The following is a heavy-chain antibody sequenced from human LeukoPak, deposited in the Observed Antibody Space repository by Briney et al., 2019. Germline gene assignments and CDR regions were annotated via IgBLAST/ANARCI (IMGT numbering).Heavy chain of an antibody. D-gene: IGHD5-18*01. CDR1: GFTFSSYG. CDR3: ARDHKGYSYGYPFDY. CDR2: ISSSGSTI. Sequence: GGSLRLSCAASGFTFSSYGMNWVRQAPGKGLEWVSYISSSGSTIYYADSVKGRFTISRDNAKNSLYLQMNSLRAEDTAVYYCARDHKGYSYGYPFDYWGQGTLVTVSS. J-gene: IGHJ4*02. V-gene: IGHV3-48*04.